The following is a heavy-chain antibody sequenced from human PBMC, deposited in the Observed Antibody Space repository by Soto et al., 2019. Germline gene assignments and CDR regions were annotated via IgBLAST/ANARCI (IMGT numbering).Heavy chain of an antibody. CDR2: IKHDTSEA. Sequence: GGSLRLSCAASGFKFSNYWMSWVRQAPGKGLEWVGNIKHDTSEAHYADSVKGRFTITRDNIKNFLFLQMNGLRADDTASYYCARDGLLFSGPYRPSRFDYWGLGTLVTVSS. CDR3: ARDGLLFSGPYRPSRFDY. J-gene: IGHJ4*02. D-gene: IGHD3-16*02. CDR1: GFKFSNYW. V-gene: IGHV3-7*03.